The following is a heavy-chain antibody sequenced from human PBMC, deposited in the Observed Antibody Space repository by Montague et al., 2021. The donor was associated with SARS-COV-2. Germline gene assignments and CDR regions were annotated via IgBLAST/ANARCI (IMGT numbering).Heavy chain of an antibody. CDR3: ARSTVGTSHFDY. CDR2: VLSSGST. D-gene: IGHD1-26*01. J-gene: IGHJ4*02. CDR1: GGSFFSNSFY. Sequence: SETLSLTCTVSGGSFFSNSFYWGCIRQSPGQGLEWIGNVLSSGSTFYNPSLRSRVTMSEDMSKNQFSLKLRSVAAADTAAYYCARSTVGTSHFDYWGQGTLVTVSS. V-gene: IGHV4-39*01.